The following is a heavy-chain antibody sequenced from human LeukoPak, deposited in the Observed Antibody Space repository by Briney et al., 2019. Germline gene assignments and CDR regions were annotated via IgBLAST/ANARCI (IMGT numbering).Heavy chain of an antibody. V-gene: IGHV3-7*03. Sequence: GGSLRLSCATSGFTFSSYAMSWVRQAPGEGLEWVANMKEDGSEKYYVDSVRGRFTISRDNAKNSLYLQMNSLRAEDTAVYYCAKAINWGQGTLVTVSS. J-gene: IGHJ4*02. CDR2: MKEDGSEK. CDR1: GFTFSSYA. CDR3: AKAIN.